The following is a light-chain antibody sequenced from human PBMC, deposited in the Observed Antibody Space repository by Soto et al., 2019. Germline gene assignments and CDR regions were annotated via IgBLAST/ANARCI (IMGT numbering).Light chain of an antibody. J-gene: IGKJ1*01. CDR2: GAS. CDR1: QSVSSSY. CDR3: QQYGSSPRT. V-gene: IGKV3-20*01. Sequence: EIVLTHSPPTLSLSPGERATLSCRASQSVSSSYLAWYQQKTGQAPRPLIYGASSRATGIPDRFSGSGSGTDFTLTISRLEPEDFAVYYCQQYGSSPRTFGQGTKVDI.